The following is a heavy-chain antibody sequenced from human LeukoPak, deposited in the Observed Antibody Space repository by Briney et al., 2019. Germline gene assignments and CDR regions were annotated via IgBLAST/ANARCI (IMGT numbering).Heavy chain of an antibody. V-gene: IGHV3-33*01. CDR3: ARDGAFGNYFDY. J-gene: IGHJ4*02. CDR2: IWYDGSNK. D-gene: IGHD3-10*01. Sequence: GGSLRLSCAASGFTFSSYGVHWVRLAPGKGLEWVAVIWYDGSNKYYADCVKGRFTISRDNSKNTLYLQMNSLRAEDTAVYYCARDGAFGNYFDYWGQGTLVTVSS. CDR1: GFTFSSYG.